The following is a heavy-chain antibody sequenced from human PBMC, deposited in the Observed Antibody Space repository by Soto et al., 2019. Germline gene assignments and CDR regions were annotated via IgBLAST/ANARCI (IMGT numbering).Heavy chain of an antibody. CDR3: ATHTAMVGSYWYFDL. CDR1: GFTFSNYA. Sequence: EVQLLESGGDLVQPGGSLRLSCAASGFTFSNYAMSWVRQAPGKGLEWVSAISGSGGNTYYADSVKGRFTISRDNPKNTLYLQMDSLRAEDTAVYYCATHTAMVGSYWYFDLWGRGTLVTVSS. CDR2: ISGSGGNT. J-gene: IGHJ2*01. V-gene: IGHV3-23*01. D-gene: IGHD5-18*01.